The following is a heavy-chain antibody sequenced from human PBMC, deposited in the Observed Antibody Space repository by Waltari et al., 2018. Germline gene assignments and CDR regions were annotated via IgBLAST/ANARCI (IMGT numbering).Heavy chain of an antibody. V-gene: IGHV4-61*09. CDR3: AREGGSGYHYWFDP. J-gene: IGHJ5*02. CDR2: IYTSGST. D-gene: IGHD3-3*01. Sequence: QVQLQESGPGLVKPSQTLSLTCTVSGGSISSGSYYWSWIRQPAGKGLEWIGYIYTSGSTNYHPSLKSRVTISVDTSKNQVSLRRSSVTAADTAVYYCAREGGSGYHYWFDPWGQGTLVTVSS. CDR1: GGSISSGSYY.